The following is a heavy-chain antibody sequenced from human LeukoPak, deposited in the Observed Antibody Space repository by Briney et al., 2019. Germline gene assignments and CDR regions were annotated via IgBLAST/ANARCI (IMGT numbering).Heavy chain of an antibody. CDR1: GGTFSSYA. CDR3: ARAKNWNDGEAFDI. J-gene: IGHJ3*02. V-gene: IGHV1-69*13. Sequence: VASVTVSCKASGGTFSSYAISGVRQAPGQGLEWMGGIIPIFGTANYAQKFQGRVTITADESTSTAYMELSSLRSEDTAVYYCARAKNWNDGEAFDIWGQGTMVTVSS. CDR2: IIPIFGTA. D-gene: IGHD1-1*01.